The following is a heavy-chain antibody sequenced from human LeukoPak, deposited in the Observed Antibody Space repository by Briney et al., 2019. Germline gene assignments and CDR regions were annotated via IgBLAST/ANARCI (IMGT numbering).Heavy chain of an antibody. Sequence: GGTLRLSCAASGFTFSSYGMHWVRQAPGKGLEWAAFIRYDGSNKYYADSVKGRFTISRDNSKNTLYLQMNSLRAEDTAVYYCAKERLYYGSGSYYFDYWGQGTLVTVSS. V-gene: IGHV3-30*02. J-gene: IGHJ4*02. CDR2: IRYDGSNK. D-gene: IGHD3-10*01. CDR3: AKERLYYGSGSYYFDY. CDR1: GFTFSSYG.